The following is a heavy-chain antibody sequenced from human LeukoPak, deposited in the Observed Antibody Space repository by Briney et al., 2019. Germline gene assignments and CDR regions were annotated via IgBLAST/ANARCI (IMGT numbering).Heavy chain of an antibody. CDR3: ARDLGSSSENFDY. D-gene: IGHD6-6*01. V-gene: IGHV3-21*01. J-gene: IGHJ4*02. Sequence: GGSLRLSCAASGFTFSSYSMNWVRQAPGKGLEWVSSISSSSSYIYYADSVKGRFTISRDNAENSPYLQMNSLRAEDTAVYYCARDLGSSSENFDYWGQGTLVTVSS. CDR2: ISSSSSYI. CDR1: GFTFSSYS.